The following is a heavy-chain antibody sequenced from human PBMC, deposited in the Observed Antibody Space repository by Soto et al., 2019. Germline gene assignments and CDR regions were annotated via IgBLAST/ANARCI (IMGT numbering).Heavy chain of an antibody. CDR1: GGSFSGYY. Sequence: SETLSLTCAVYGGSFSGYYWSWIRQPPGKGLEWIGEINHSGSTNYNPSLKSRVTISVDTSKNQFSLKLSSVTAADTAVYYCSRHTVRCSTSCYVGSWFDPWGQGTLVNVSS. CDR2: INHSGST. D-gene: IGHD2-2*01. V-gene: IGHV4-34*01. CDR3: SRHTVRCSTSCYVGSWFDP. J-gene: IGHJ5*02.